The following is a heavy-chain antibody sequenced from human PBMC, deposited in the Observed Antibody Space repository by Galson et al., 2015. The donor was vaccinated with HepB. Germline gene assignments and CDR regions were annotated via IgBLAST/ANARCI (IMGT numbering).Heavy chain of an antibody. V-gene: IGHV7-4-1*02. D-gene: IGHD3-22*01. Sequence: SVKVSCKASGYTFTSYAMNWVRQAPGQGLEWMGWINTNTGNPTYAQGFTGRFVFSLDTSVSTAYLQISSLKAEDTAEYYCARDYDSSGSNLPYFDYWGQGTLVTVSS. CDR2: INTNTGNP. CDR3: ARDYDSSGSNLPYFDY. CDR1: GYTFTSYA. J-gene: IGHJ4*02.